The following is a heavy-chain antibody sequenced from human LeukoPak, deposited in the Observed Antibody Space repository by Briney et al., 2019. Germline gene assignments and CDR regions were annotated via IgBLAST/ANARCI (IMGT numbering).Heavy chain of an antibody. CDR2: TYYRSKWYN. Sequence: SQTLSLTCAISGDSVSSNSAAWNWIRQSPSRGLEWLGRTYYRSKWYNDYAVSVKSRITINPDTSKNQFSLQLNSVTPEDTAVYYCAGTPDTKIRDESFDYWGQGTLVTVSS. J-gene: IGHJ4*02. D-gene: IGHD5-24*01. CDR1: GDSVSSNSAA. V-gene: IGHV6-1*01. CDR3: AGTPDTKIRDESFDY.